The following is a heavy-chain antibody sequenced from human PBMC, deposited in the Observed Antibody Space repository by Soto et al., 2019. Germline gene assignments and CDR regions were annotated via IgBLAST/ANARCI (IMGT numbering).Heavy chain of an antibody. J-gene: IGHJ5*02. V-gene: IGHV6-1*01. CDR3: ARGSHDGTWS. Sequence: QPFSLTWASSGDSFSSNSAAWSWIRQSPWRGLEWLGRTYYRSKWYNDYAVSVNSRITINPDTSKNQFSLQLTSVTPEDRAVYFCARGSHDGTWSWGQGTLVTVSS. CDR2: TYYRSKWYN. D-gene: IGHD1-1*01. CDR1: GDSFSSNSAA.